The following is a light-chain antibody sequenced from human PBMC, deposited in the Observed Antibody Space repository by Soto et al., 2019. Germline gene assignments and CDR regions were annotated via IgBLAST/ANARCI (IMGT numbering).Light chain of an antibody. CDR3: QQYNNWPPY. CDR2: QTS. Sequence: EIVLTQSPATLSSFPGDRVTLSCRASQYINTRLAWYQHRPGQAPRLLIYQTSIRATGIPARFSGSGSGTEFTLTISSLQSEDFAVYYCQQYNNWPPYVGPGTKVDIK. J-gene: IGKJ3*01. V-gene: IGKV3-15*01. CDR1: QYINTR.